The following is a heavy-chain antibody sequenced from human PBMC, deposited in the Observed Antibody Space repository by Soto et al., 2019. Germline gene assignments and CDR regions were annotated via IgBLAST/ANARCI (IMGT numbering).Heavy chain of an antibody. CDR1: GGTFSSYA. V-gene: IGHV1-69*01. D-gene: IGHD2-8*01. Sequence: QVQLVQSGAEVKKPGSSVKVSCKASGGTFSSYAINWVRQAPGQGLEWMGGIIPIFGTTNYAQKFQGRVTITADESTSTAYVELSSLRSEDTAVYYCARAELGDCTDGVCYRPFDSWGPGTLVSVSS. CDR2: IIPIFGTT. CDR3: ARAELGDCTDGVCYRPFDS. J-gene: IGHJ4*01.